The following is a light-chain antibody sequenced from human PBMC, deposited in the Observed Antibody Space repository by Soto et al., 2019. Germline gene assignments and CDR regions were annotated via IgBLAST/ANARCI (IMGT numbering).Light chain of an antibody. V-gene: IGKV1-5*03. CDR2: KAS. CDR3: QQYHRYSWT. J-gene: IGKJ1*01. CDR1: QHISTW. Sequence: DIQMTQSPSTLSASVGDRVAITCRASQHISTWLAWYQQKPGKAPNLLIYKASSLESGVPSRFSGSGSGTEFTPTLSSLQPDDFATYYCQQYHRYSWTFGQGTKVEIK.